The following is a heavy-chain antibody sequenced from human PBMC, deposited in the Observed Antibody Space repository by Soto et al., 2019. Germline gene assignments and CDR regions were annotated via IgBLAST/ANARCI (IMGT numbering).Heavy chain of an antibody. J-gene: IGHJ4*02. CDR1: GGSISSGGYY. Sequence: PSETLSLTCTVSGGSISSGGYYWSWIRQHPGKGLEWIGYVYYSGSTHYNPSLKSRVTISVDTSENQFSLKLSSVTAADTAVYYCAREGGDGVDYWGQGALVTVSS. CDR2: VYYSGST. CDR3: AREGGDGVDY. V-gene: IGHV4-31*03. D-gene: IGHD3-16*01.